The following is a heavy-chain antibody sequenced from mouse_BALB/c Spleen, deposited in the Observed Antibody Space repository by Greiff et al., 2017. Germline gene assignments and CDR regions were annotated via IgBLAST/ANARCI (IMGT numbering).Heavy chain of an antibody. CDR1: GYTFTSYY. D-gene: IGHD1-1*01. V-gene: IGHV1S81*02. CDR3: TRSYYGSSPYYYAMDY. CDR2: INPSNGGT. J-gene: IGHJ4*01. Sequence: QVQLKQPGAELVKPGASVKLSCKASGYTFTSYYMYWVKQRPGQGLEWIGGINPSNGGTNFNEKFKSKATLTVDKSSSTAYMQLSSLTSEDSAVYYCTRSYYGSSPYYYAMDYWGQGTSVTVSS.